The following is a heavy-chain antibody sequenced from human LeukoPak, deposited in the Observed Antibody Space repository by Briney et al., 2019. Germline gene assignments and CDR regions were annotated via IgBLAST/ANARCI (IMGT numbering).Heavy chain of an antibody. D-gene: IGHD3-3*01. Sequence: SETLSLTCTVSGGSISSSSYYWGWIRQPPGKGLEWIGSIYYSGSTYYNPSLKSRVTISVDTSKNQFSLKLSSVTAADTAVYYCAGDRDFWSGYYGYYMDVWGKGTTVTVSS. CDR1: GGSISSSSYY. V-gene: IGHV4-39*07. CDR3: AGDRDFWSGYYGYYMDV. J-gene: IGHJ6*03. CDR2: IYYSGST.